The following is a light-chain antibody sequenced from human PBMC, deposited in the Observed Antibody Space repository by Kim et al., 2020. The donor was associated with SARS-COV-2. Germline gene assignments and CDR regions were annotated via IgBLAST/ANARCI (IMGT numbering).Light chain of an antibody. Sequence: IQLTQSPSSVSASVGDRVTITCRASQDINTWLGWYQQKPGKAPKLLIYGASNLQSGVPSRFSGSGSGTDFTLTTSRLQPDDCATYYCQQANSFPPWTFGQGTKVDIK. CDR2: GAS. V-gene: IGKV1-12*01. CDR3: QQANSFPPWT. J-gene: IGKJ1*01. CDR1: QDINTW.